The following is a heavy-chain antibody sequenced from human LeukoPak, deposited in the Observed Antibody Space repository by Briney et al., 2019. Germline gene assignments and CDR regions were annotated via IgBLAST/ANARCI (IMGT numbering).Heavy chain of an antibody. V-gene: IGHV1-2*02. D-gene: IGHD1-26*01. Sequence: ASVKASCKASGYTFTGYYMHWVRQAPGQGLEWMGWINPNSGGTNYAQKFQGRVTMTRDTSISTAYMELSRLRSDDTAVYYCARDRGGSFEFDYWGQGTLVTVSS. CDR2: INPNSGGT. J-gene: IGHJ4*02. CDR3: ARDRGGSFEFDY. CDR1: GYTFTGYY.